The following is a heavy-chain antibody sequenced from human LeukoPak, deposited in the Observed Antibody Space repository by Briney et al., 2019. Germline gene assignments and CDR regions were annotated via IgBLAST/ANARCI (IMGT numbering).Heavy chain of an antibody. V-gene: IGHV4-34*01. Sequence: SETLSLTCAVYGGSFSGYYWSWIRQPPGKGLEWIGEINHSGGTNYNPSLKSRVTISVDKSKNQFSLKLSSVTAADTAVYYCARWTGTPTVTFDYWGQGTLVTVSS. J-gene: IGHJ4*02. CDR3: ARWTGTPTVTFDY. CDR2: INHSGGT. CDR1: GGSFSGYY. D-gene: IGHD4-11*01.